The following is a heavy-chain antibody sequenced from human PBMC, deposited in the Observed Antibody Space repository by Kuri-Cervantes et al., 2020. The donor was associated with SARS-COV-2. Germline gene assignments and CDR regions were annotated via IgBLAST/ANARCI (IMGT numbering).Heavy chain of an antibody. J-gene: IGHJ4*02. Sequence: GESLKISCAASGFTFSSYAMHWVRQAPGKGLEWVAVISYDGSNKYYADSVKGRFTISRDNSKNTLYLQMNSLRAEDTAVYYCARDLHYYGSGSYWELDYWGQGTLVTVSS. CDR2: ISYDGSNK. CDR3: ARDLHYYGSGSYWELDY. CDR1: GFTFSSYA. D-gene: IGHD3-10*01. V-gene: IGHV3-30*04.